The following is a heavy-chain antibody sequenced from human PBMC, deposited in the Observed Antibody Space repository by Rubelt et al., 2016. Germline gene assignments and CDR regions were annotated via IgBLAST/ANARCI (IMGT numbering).Heavy chain of an antibody. D-gene: IGHD3-16*01. CDR2: INHSGST. Sequence: QVQLQQWGAGLLKPSETLSLNCTVSGGSISSSSYYWGWIRQSPGKGLEWIGEINHSGSTNYNPSLKSRVTVSVDTSKNQFSLKLSSVTAADTAVHYCATGWMITNLDHWGQGTLVAVSS. CDR1: GGSISSSSYY. V-gene: IGHV4-39*07. CDR3: ATGWMITNLDH. J-gene: IGHJ4*02.